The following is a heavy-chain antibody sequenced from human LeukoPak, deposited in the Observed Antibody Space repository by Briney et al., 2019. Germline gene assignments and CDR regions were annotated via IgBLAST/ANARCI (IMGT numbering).Heavy chain of an antibody. CDR1: GYTFTSYG. J-gene: IGHJ3*02. V-gene: IGHV1-18*01. Sequence: GASVKVSCKASGYTFTSYGISWVRQAPGQGLEWMGWISAYNGNTNYAQKLQGRVTMTTDTSTSTAYMELRSLRSDDTAVYYCARIRSGVAGRPPDAFDIRGQGTMVTVSS. CDR2: ISAYNGNT. CDR3: ARIRSGVAGRPPDAFDI. D-gene: IGHD6-19*01.